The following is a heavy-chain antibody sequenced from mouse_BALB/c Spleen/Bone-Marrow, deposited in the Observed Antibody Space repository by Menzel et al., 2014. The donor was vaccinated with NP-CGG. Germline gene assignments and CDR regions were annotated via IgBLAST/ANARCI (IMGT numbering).Heavy chain of an antibody. CDR2: INPSNGGT. V-gene: IGHV1S81*02. Sequence: VQLQQSGAELVKPGASVKLSCKASGYTFTSYYMYWVKQRPGQGLEWIGGINPSNGGTNFNEKFKSKATLTVDKSSSTAYMQRSSMTSEDSAVYYCTRRGDYDKRVVFAYWGQGTLVTVSA. CDR3: TRRGDYDKRVVFAY. D-gene: IGHD2-4*01. CDR1: GYTFTSYY. J-gene: IGHJ3*01.